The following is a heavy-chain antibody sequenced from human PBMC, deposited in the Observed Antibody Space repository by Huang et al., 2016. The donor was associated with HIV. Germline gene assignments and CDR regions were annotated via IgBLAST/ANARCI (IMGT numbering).Heavy chain of an antibody. D-gene: IGHD2-21*02. CDR2: ISHDGTT. V-gene: IGHV4-34*02. J-gene: IGHJ6*04. CDR3: ARATATVGYYFFYGLDV. Sequence: QVQLQQWGAQLVRPSETLSLTCAVYGGSFTYYFWTWIRQTPGKGLQWIGEISHDGTTHNSPSLRGRVTMSIDTSKNQFSLKMTSITAADTATYYCARATATVGYYFFYGLDVWGKGTSVTVS. CDR1: GGSFTYYF.